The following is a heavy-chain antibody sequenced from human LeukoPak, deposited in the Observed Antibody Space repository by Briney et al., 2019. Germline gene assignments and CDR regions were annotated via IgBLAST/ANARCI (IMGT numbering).Heavy chain of an antibody. CDR1: GFTFSSYS. V-gene: IGHV3-21*04. CDR2: ISSSSSYI. J-gene: IGHJ4*02. Sequence: GGSLRLSCAASGFTFSSYSMNWVRQAPGKGLEWVSSISSSSSYIYYADSVKGRFTISRHNSKNTLYLQMNSLRAEDTAVYYCASLMRNDYFDYWGQGTLVTVSS. CDR3: ASLMRNDYFDY.